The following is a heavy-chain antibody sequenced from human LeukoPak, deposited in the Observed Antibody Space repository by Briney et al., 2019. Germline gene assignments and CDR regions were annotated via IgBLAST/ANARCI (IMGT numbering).Heavy chain of an antibody. CDR3: ARVLRYFDWLPPRAGNSAFDI. J-gene: IGHJ3*02. CDR1: GFTFSSYE. V-gene: IGHV3-48*03. CDR2: ISSSGSTI. Sequence: GGSLRLSCAASGFTFSSYEMNWVRQAPGKGLEWVSYISSSGSTIYYADSVKGRFTISRDNAKNSLYLQMNSLRAEDTAVYYCARVLRYFDWLPPRAGNSAFDIWGQGTMVTVSS. D-gene: IGHD3-9*01.